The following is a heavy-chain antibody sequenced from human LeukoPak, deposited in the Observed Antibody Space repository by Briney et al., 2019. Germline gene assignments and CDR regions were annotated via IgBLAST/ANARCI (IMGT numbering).Heavy chain of an antibody. J-gene: IGHJ6*02. CDR3: AGATHYYDSSGYYSYYYYGMDV. CDR1: GGTFSSYA. CDR2: IVPIFGTA. V-gene: IGHV1-69*13. D-gene: IGHD3-22*01. Sequence: GASVKVSCKASGGTFSSYAISWVRQAPGQGLEWMGGIVPIFGTANYAQKFQGRVTITADESTSTAYMELSSLRSEDTAVYYCAGATHYYDSSGYYSYYYYGMDVWGQGTTVTVSS.